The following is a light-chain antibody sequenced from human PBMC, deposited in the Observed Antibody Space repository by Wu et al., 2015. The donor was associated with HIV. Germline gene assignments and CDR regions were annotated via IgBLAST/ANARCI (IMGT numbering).Light chain of an antibody. CDR2: KAS. CDR3: QQYNNYVT. J-gene: IGKJ3*01. CDR1: QSISSW. Sequence: DIQMTQSPSTLSASLGDRVTITCRASQSISSWLAWYQQKPGKAPKLLIYKASSLQSGVPSRFSGSGSGTEFTPTISSLQPDDFATYYCQQYNNYVTFGPGTKVDIK. V-gene: IGKV1-5*03.